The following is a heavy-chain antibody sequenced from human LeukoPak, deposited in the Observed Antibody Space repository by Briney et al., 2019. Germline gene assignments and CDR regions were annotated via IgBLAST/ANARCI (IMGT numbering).Heavy chain of an antibody. CDR2: ISSSSSYI. Sequence: GGSLRLSCAASGFTFSSYSMNWVRQAPGKGLEWVSSISSSSSYIYYADSVKGRFTISRDNAKNSLYLQMNSLRAEDTAVYYCARDSSTDCILDYWGQGTLVTVSS. V-gene: IGHV3-21*01. CDR1: GFTFSSYS. CDR3: ARDSSTDCILDY. D-gene: IGHD3-9*01. J-gene: IGHJ4*02.